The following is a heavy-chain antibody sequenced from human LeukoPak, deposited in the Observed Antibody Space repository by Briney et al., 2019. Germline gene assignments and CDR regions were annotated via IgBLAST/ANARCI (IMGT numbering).Heavy chain of an antibody. V-gene: IGHV3-7*01. CDR2: IKRDGRER. CDR3: ARDKEAAVDFWSGYYPL. Sequence: GGSLRLSCAASGFIFSSYWMGWVRQAPGKGLEWEANIKRDGRERYYVDSVKGRFTISRDNAQNSLYLQMNSLRDEDTGVYYCARDKEAAVDFWSGYYPLWGQGTLVTVSS. CDR1: GFIFSSYW. D-gene: IGHD3-3*01. J-gene: IGHJ4*02.